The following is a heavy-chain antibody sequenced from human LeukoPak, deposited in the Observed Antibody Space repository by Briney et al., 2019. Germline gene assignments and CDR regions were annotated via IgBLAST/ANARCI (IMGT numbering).Heavy chain of an antibody. D-gene: IGHD2/OR15-2a*01. CDR1: GFSFSNYG. CDR2: INIRADET. CDR3: ARNRLSVTDY. J-gene: IGHJ4*02. V-gene: IGHV3-23*01. Sequence: GGSLRLSCAASGFSFSNYGMSWFRQAPGKGLEWVSTINIRADETHYADSVMGRFTISRDNSKNTLYLQMNSLRAEDTAVYYCARNRLSVTDYWGQGTLVTVSS.